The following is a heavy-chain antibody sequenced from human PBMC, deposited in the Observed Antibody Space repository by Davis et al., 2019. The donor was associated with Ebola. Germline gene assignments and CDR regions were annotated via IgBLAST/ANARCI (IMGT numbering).Heavy chain of an antibody. V-gene: IGHV1-69*13. J-gene: IGHJ4*02. CDR1: GGTFSSYA. CDR2: IIPIFGTA. CDR3: ASPPSTTVTMTPYFDY. D-gene: IGHD4-17*01. Sequence: SVKVSCKASGGTFSSYAISWVRQAPGQGLEWMGGIIPIFGTANYAQKFQGRVTITADESTSTAYMELSSLRSEDTAVYYCASPPSTTVTMTPYFDYWGQGTLVTVSS.